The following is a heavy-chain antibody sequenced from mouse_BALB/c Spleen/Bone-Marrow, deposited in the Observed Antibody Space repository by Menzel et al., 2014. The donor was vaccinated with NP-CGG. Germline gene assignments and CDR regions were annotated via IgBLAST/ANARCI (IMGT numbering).Heavy chain of an antibody. Sequence: VQLQQSGAELVRPGTSVQLSCKASGYSFTNYWTNWVKQRPGQGLEWIGMIHPSDSESRLNQKFKDKATLTADKSSTTAYMQLSSPTSEDSAVYYCARGLGEIWGYWGQGTALTVSS. CDR2: IHPSDSES. J-gene: IGHJ2*01. CDR1: GYSFTNYW. D-gene: IGHD4-1*01. CDR3: ARGLGEIWGY. V-gene: IGHV1-61*01.